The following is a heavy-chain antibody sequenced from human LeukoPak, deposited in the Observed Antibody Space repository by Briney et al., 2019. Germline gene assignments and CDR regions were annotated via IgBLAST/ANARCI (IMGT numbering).Heavy chain of an antibody. V-gene: IGHV3-23*01. J-gene: IGHJ4*02. Sequence: GGSLRLSCAASGFTFSRLAMTWVRQAPGKGLEWVSAISASGPYYADAVRGRFTISRDNSRNTLSLQMDSLRAEDTAVYYCAKDHESDGYPCLDHWGLGTLVTVSS. CDR2: ISASGP. CDR1: GFTFSRLA. CDR3: AKDHESDGYPCLDH. D-gene: IGHD3-22*01.